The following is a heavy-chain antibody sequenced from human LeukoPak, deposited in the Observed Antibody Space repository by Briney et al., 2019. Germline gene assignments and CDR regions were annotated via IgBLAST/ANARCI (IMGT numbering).Heavy chain of an antibody. D-gene: IGHD5-12*01. CDR1: SSSLSSFY. CDR3: ARSSGHDFDY. CDR2: IYPSGST. Sequence: SETLSLTCTVSSSSLSSFYWNWIRQPAGKGLEWVGRIYPSGSTDYNASLKSRVTMSVDTSKKQFSLKLNSVTAADTAVYYCARSSGHDFDYWGQGILVTVSS. V-gene: IGHV4-4*07. J-gene: IGHJ4*02.